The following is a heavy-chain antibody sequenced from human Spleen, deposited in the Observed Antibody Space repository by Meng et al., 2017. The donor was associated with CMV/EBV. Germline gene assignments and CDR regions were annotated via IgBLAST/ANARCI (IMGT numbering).Heavy chain of an antibody. CDR3: ARGDGYDSGSYYVSEYFQH. V-gene: IGHV3-30-3*01. CDR1: FSSYA. Sequence: FSSYAMHWVRQAPGKGLEWVAVISYDGSNKYYADSVKGRFTISRDISKNTLYLQMNGLRAEDTAVYYCARGDGYDSGSYYVSEYFQHWGQGTLVTVSS. D-gene: IGHD3-10*01. CDR2: ISYDGSNK. J-gene: IGHJ1*01.